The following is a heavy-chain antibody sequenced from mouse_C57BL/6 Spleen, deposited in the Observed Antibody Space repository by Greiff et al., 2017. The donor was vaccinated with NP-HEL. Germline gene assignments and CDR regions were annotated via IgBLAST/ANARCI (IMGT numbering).Heavy chain of an antibody. Sequence: QVQLQQPGAELVKPGASVKISCKASGYTFTSYWITWVKQRPGQGLEWIGDIYPGSGSTNYNEKFKSKATLTVDTSSSTAYMQLSSLTSEDSAVYYCARGAYYSNYEGYFDVWGTGTTVTVSS. CDR2: IYPGSGST. D-gene: IGHD2-5*01. V-gene: IGHV1-55*01. J-gene: IGHJ1*03. CDR1: GYTFTSYW. CDR3: ARGAYYSNYEGYFDV.